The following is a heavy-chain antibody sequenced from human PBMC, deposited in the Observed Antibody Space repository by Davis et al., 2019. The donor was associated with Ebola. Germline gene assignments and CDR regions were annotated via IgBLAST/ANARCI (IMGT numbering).Heavy chain of an antibody. Sequence: GESLKISCAASGFTFSTYTMTWVRQAPGKGLEWVSSISISSAFIYYADSAKGRFTISRDNAKNSLYLQMNSLRAEDTGVYYCARDRPLDFFFGDYYGMDVWGQGTTVTVSS. V-gene: IGHV3-21*01. D-gene: IGHD3-16*01. CDR1: GFTFSTYT. CDR3: ARDRPLDFFFGDYYGMDV. CDR2: ISISSAFI. J-gene: IGHJ6*02.